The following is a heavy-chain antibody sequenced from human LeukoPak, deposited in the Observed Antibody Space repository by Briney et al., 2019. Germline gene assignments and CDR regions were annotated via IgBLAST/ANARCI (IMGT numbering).Heavy chain of an antibody. CDR2: IHWDDNK. Sequence: GSGPTLVNPTQTLTLTCTFSGFSLSTSGMCVSWIRQPPGKALEWLALIHWDDNKYYSTSLKTRLTISKDTSKNQVVLTMTNMDPVDTATYYCARMMYGDFVDYFDYWGQGTLVTVSS. V-gene: IGHV2-70*01. J-gene: IGHJ4*02. CDR3: ARMMYGDFVDYFDY. D-gene: IGHD4-17*01. CDR1: GFSLSTSGMC.